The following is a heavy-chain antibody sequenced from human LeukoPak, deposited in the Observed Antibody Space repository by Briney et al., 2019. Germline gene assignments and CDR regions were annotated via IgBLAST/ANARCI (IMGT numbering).Heavy chain of an antibody. CDR3: ARVSVIVVVPAAIADDAFDI. V-gene: IGHV1-2*02. CDR2: INPNSGGT. Sequence: GASVKLSCKASGYTFTGYYMHWGRQAPGQGLGWMGWINPNSGGTTYAQTFQGRVTMTWATSISTAYLELGRLRSDDRAGFYCARVSVIVVVPAAIADDAFDIWGQGTMVTVSS. J-gene: IGHJ3*02. D-gene: IGHD2-2*02. CDR1: GYTFTGYY.